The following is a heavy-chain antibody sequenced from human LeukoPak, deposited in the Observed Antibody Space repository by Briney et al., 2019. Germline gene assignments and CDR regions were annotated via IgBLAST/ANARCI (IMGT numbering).Heavy chain of an antibody. J-gene: IGHJ4*02. CDR1: GFTFSSYA. D-gene: IGHD5-18*01. V-gene: IGHV3-23*01. Sequence: PGGSLRLSCAASGFTFSSYAMSWVRQAPGKGLEWVSAISGSGGSTYYADSVKGRFTISRDNSKNTLYLQMNSLRAEDTAVYYCAKDLRRRIQLWLDYWGQGTLVTVSS. CDR3: AKDLRRRIQLWLDY. CDR2: ISGSGGST.